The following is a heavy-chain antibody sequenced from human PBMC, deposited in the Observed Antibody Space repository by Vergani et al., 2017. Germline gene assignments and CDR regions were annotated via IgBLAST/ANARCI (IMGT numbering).Heavy chain of an antibody. J-gene: IGHJ3*02. CDR2: IYPGDSDT. V-gene: IGHV5-51*01. Sequence: EVQLVQSGAEVKKPGESLKISCKGSGYSFTSYWIGWVRPMPGKGLEWMGIIYPGDSDTRYSPSFQGQVTISADKSISTAYLQWSSLKASDTAMYYCARRIIGAVLRRTEALDIWGQGTMVTVSS. CDR3: ARRIIGAVLRRTEALDI. CDR1: GYSFTSYW. D-gene: IGHD1-14*01.